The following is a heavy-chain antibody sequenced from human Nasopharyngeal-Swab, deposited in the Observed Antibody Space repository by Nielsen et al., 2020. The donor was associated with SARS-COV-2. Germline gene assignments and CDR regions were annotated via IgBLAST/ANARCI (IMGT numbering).Heavy chain of an antibody. V-gene: IGHV3-53*01. CDR2: IYSGGST. CDR1: GFTVSSNY. D-gene: IGHD1-26*01. Sequence: GASLKISCAASGFTVSSNYMSWVRQAPGKGLEWVSVIYSGGSTYYADPVKGRFTISRDTSKNTLYLQMNSLRAEDTAVYYCARDWEDYYGMDVWGQGTTVTVSS. J-gene: IGHJ6*02. CDR3: ARDWEDYYGMDV.